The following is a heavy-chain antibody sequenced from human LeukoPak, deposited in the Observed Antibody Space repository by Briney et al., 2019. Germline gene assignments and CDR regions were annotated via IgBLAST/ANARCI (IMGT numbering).Heavy chain of an antibody. D-gene: IGHD2-2*01. V-gene: IGHV1-69*13. CDR3: ARFPSEYCSSTSCYGDAFDI. Sequence: SVKVSCKASGGTFSSYAISWVRQAPGQGLEWMGGIIPIFGTANYAQKFQGRVTITADESTSTAYMELNSLRSEDTAVYYCARFPSEYCSSTSCYGDAFDIWGQGTMVTVSS. J-gene: IGHJ3*02. CDR2: IIPIFGTA. CDR1: GGTFSSYA.